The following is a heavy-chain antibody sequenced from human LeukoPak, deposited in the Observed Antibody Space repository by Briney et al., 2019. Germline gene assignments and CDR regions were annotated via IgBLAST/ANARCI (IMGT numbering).Heavy chain of an antibody. CDR2: IIKDGSDK. CDR3: ARSGEFLAMPSDI. D-gene: IGHD3-10*01. Sequence: ETLSLTCTVSGYSISSGYYWGWIRQPPGKGLEWVANIIKDGSDKYYVDSVKGRFTISRDNSKNSLYLQMNSLRAEDTAVYYCARSGEFLAMPSDIWGHGTMVTVSS. V-gene: IGHV3-7*01. CDR1: GYSISSGYY. J-gene: IGHJ3*02.